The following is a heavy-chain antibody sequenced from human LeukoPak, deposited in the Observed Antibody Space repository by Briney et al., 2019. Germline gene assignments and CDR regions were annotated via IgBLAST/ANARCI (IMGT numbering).Heavy chain of an antibody. V-gene: IGHV3-33*06. CDR1: GFTFSTYG. D-gene: IGHD1-1*01. CDR3: AKDLTTGTLSFDY. Sequence: GGSLRLSCAASGFTFSTYGMHWVRQAPGKGLEWVAVIWYDGSEKYYAESVKGRFTISRDNSKNTLYLQMNSLRAEDTAVYYCAKDLTTGTLSFDYWGQGTLVTVSS. J-gene: IGHJ4*02. CDR2: IWYDGSEK.